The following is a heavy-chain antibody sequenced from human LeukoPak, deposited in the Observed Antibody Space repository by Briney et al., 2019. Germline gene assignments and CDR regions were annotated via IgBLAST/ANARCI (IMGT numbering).Heavy chain of an antibody. Sequence: SSETLSLTCTVSGGSISSYYWSWIRQPPGKGLESIGYIHYSGSTNYNPSLKSRVTISVDTSNNQFSLKVSSVTAADTAVYYCARSGSGYGEYFQHWGQGTLVTVSS. CDR3: ARSGSGYGEYFQH. CDR2: IHYSGST. D-gene: IGHD5-12*01. V-gene: IGHV4-59*01. CDR1: GGSISSYY. J-gene: IGHJ1*01.